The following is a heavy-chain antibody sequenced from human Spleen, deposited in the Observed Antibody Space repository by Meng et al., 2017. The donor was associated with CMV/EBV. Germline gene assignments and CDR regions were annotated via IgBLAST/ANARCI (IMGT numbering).Heavy chain of an antibody. D-gene: IGHD6-19*01. CDR1: GGSISNYY. Sequence: SETLSLTCTVSGGSISNYYWSWIRQPPGKGLEWIGYIYYTGTTKYNPSLEGRLTIAVDTSKNQFSLKLSSVTAADTAVYYCARDVSGWGNYFDYWGQGTLVTVSS. CDR2: IYYTGTT. CDR3: ARDVSGWGNYFDY. J-gene: IGHJ4*02. V-gene: IGHV4-59*01.